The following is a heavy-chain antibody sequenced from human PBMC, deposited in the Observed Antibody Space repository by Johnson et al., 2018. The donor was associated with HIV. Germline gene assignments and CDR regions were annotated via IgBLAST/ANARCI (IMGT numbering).Heavy chain of an antibody. V-gene: IGHV3-66*02. CDR1: VFTVSSNY. D-gene: IGHD3-10*01. Sequence: VQLVESGGAVVQPAVSMRLSRAASVFTVSSNYMSWVRQAPGKGLEWVSVIYSGVSTYYVDSVKGRFTISRDNSKNTLYLQMNSLRAEDTAVYYCAREYDAFDIWGQGTMVTVSS. CDR2: IYSGVST. CDR3: AREYDAFDI. J-gene: IGHJ3*02.